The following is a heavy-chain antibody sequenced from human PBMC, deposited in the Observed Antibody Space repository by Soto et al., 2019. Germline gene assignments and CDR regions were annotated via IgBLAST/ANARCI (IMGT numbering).Heavy chain of an antibody. CDR2: VYYTGTT. J-gene: IGHJ4*02. CDR1: GDSISSYY. D-gene: IGHD2-15*01. V-gene: IGHV4-59*12. CDR3: ARGQVVAAQH. Sequence: SETLSLTCTVSGDSISSYYWSWIRRPPGKGLEWVGYVYYTGTTMYNPSLKSRLTISVDRSKNQFSLKLSSVTAADTAVYYCARGQVVAAQHWGQGTLVTVSS.